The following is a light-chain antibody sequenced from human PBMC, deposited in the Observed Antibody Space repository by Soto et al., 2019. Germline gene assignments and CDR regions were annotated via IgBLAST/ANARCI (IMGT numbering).Light chain of an antibody. CDR3: QQYENLPT. CDR2: DAS. Sequence: QSPSSLSASVGDRVTITCQASQNINNYLNWYQQKPGRAPKLLIYDASNLEAAVPSRFSGSGSGTDFTFTISRLQPEDIATYYCQQYENLPTFGQGTRLETK. CDR1: QNINNY. J-gene: IGKJ5*01. V-gene: IGKV1-33*01.